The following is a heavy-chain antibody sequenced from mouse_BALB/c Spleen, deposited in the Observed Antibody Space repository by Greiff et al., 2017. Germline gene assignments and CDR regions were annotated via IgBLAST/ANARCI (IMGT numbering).Heavy chain of an antibody. V-gene: IGHV5-17*02. Sequence: DVQLVESGGGLVQPGGSRKLSCAASGFTFSSFGMHWVRQAPEKGLEWVAYISSGSSTIYYADTVKGRFTISRDNPKNTLFLQMTSLRSEDTAMYYCARGEGNFYAMDYWGQGTSVTVSS. CDR2: ISSGSSTI. CDR1: GFTFSSFG. D-gene: IGHD2-1*01. CDR3: ARGEGNFYAMDY. J-gene: IGHJ4*01.